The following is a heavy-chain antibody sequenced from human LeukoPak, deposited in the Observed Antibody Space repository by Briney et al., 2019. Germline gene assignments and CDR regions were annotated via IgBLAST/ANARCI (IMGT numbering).Heavy chain of an antibody. CDR2: IYYSGST. Sequence: SETLSLTCTVSGGSISSGGYYWSWIRQHPGKGLEWIGYIYYSGSTYYNPSLKSRVTISVDTSKNQFSLKLSSVTAADTAVYYCARRAKLYDYGNLEWGQGTLFTVSS. J-gene: IGHJ4*02. V-gene: IGHV4-31*03. CDR1: GGSISSGGYY. D-gene: IGHD4-11*01. CDR3: ARRAKLYDYGNLE.